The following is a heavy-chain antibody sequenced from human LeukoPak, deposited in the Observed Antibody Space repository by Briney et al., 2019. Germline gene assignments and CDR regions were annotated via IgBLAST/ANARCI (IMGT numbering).Heavy chain of an antibody. CDR3: ARERITMVRGVFVYYYGMDV. J-gene: IGHJ6*02. CDR2: IYYSGST. Sequence: SETLSLTCLVSGVSISNYYWSWIRQPPGKGLEWIGNIYYSGSTNYNLSLKSRVTISVDTSKNQFSLKLSSVTAADTAVYYCARERITMVRGVFVYYYGMDVWGPGTTVTVSS. D-gene: IGHD3-10*01. V-gene: IGHV4-59*01. CDR1: GVSISNYY.